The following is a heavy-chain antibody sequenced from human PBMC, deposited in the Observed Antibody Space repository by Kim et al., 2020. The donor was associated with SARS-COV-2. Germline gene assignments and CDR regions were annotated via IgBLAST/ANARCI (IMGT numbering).Heavy chain of an antibody. J-gene: IGHJ3*02. CDR3: ARAVRTAMAHDAFDI. Sequence: QKFQGRVTITADKSTSTAYMELSSLRSEDTAVYYCARAVRTAMAHDAFDIWGQGTMVTVSS. V-gene: IGHV1-69*04. D-gene: IGHD5-18*01.